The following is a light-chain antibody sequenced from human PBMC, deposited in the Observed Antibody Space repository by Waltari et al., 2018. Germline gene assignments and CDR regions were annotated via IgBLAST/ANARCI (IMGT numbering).Light chain of an antibody. CDR1: QGIGSV. V-gene: IGKV1-13*02. Sequence: IQLTQSPSPLSASIGDRVTITCLSSQGIGSVLTWYQQKPGKPPKLLIYDASSLEGGVPSRFGGSGSGTDFTLSISSLQPEDFATYSCQHLNSYPFTFGPGTTV. J-gene: IGKJ3*01. CDR3: QHLNSYPFT. CDR2: DAS.